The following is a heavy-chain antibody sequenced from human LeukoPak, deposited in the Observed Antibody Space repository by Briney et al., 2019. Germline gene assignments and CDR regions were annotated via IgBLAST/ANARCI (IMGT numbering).Heavy chain of an antibody. Sequence: GGSLRLSCAASGFTFSSYWMSWVRQAPGKGLEWVANIKQDGSEKYYVDSVKGRFTISRDNAKNSLYLQMNSLRAEDTAVYYCARDVPPEMSPSAFDIWGQGTMVTVSS. D-gene: IGHD1-14*01. CDR3: ARDVPPEMSPSAFDI. CDR2: IKQDGSEK. CDR1: GFTFSSYW. V-gene: IGHV3-7*01. J-gene: IGHJ3*02.